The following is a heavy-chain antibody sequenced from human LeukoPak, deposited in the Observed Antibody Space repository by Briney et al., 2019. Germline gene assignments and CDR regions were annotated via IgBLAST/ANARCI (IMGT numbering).Heavy chain of an antibody. D-gene: IGHD3-3*01. CDR1: GGSISSYY. Sequence: SETLSLTCTVSGGSISSYYWSWIRQPPGKGLEWIGYIYYSGSTNYNPSLKSRVTISVDTSKNQFSLKLSSVTAADTAVYYCARHLTYYDFWSGYYLSGAFGIWGQGTMVTVSS. CDR2: IYYSGST. V-gene: IGHV4-59*08. J-gene: IGHJ3*02. CDR3: ARHLTYYDFWSGYYLSGAFGI.